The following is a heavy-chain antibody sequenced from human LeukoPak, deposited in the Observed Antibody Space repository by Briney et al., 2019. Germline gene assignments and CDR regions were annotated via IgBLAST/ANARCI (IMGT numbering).Heavy chain of an antibody. CDR1: ALIFSNAW. V-gene: IGHV3-15*01. CDR3: TTDFGALPDDY. CDR2: IKTKVNRGTT. Sequence: PGRSLRPSCAAAALIFSNAWMSWVRQPPGEGMEWVGRIKTKVNRGTTKYTAPVNSRFTIARDDSKSTVYLQMNSLKTDDSAIYYCTTDFGALPDDYWGQGTLVTVSS. J-gene: IGHJ4*02. D-gene: IGHD1-26*01.